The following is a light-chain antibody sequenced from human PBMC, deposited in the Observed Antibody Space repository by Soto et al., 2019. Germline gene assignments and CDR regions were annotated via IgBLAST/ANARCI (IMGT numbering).Light chain of an antibody. Sequence: EIVLTQSPGTLSLPVGERVTLSCRASQSVSSYLAGYQQTPGQAPRLLIYDTSNRSTGTTDRLIGSGSGRDFTVAISGRALEDFTVYYWRQYGSSPLTFGGQNTVGIK. CDR3: RQYGSSPLT. V-gene: IGKV3-20*01. CDR2: DTS. CDR1: QSVSSY. J-gene: IGKJ4*01.